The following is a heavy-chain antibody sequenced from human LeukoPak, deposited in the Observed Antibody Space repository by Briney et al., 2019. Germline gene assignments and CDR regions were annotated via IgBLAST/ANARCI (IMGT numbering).Heavy chain of an antibody. CDR1: GITLSNYG. CDR3: AKRGVVIRVILVGFHKEAYYFDS. CDR2: ISGSGGST. V-gene: IGHV3-23*01. Sequence: GGSLRLSCAVSGITLSNYGMSGVRQAPGKGLEWVAGISGSGGSTNYADSVKGRFTISRDNPKNTLYLQMNSLRDEDTAVYFCAKRGVVIRVILVGFHKEAYYFDSWGQGALVTVSS. D-gene: IGHD3-10*01. J-gene: IGHJ4*02.